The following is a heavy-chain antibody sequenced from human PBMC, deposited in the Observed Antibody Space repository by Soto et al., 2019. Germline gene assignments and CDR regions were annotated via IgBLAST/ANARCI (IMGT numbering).Heavy chain of an antibody. Sequence: SETLSLTCTVSGGSISSYYWSWIRQPPGKGLEWIGYIYYSGSTNYNPSLKSRVTISVDTSKNQFSLKLSSVTAADTAVYYCARFVVVPAAIAHYYYYMDVWGKGTTVT. CDR2: IYYSGST. J-gene: IGHJ6*03. CDR3: ARFVVVPAAIAHYYYYMDV. D-gene: IGHD2-2*02. V-gene: IGHV4-59*01. CDR1: GGSISSYY.